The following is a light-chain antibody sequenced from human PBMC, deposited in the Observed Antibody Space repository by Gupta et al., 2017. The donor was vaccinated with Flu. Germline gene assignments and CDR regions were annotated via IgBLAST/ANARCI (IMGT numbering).Light chain of an antibody. J-gene: IGKJ1*01. CDR1: ESVRGC. Sequence: EVVLTQSPVTLSLSPGERATLSCRASESVRGCLAWYQQRPGQAPRLLIYGISNRASGIPARFSGSGSGTDFTLTSRGREPEDFAVYYWQQGGSWHTFGQGTKVEIK. V-gene: IGKV3-11*01. CDR3: QQGGSWHT. CDR2: GIS.